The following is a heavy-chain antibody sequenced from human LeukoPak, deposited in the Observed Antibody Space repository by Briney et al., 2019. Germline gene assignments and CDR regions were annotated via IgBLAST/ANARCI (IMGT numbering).Heavy chain of an antibody. J-gene: IGHJ4*02. CDR3: ARHFGATVTTLIDY. V-gene: IGHV5-10-1*01. CDR2: IDPTDSYT. Sequence: GESLKISCKGSGYSFTSYWISWVRQMPGRGLVWMGRIDPTDSYTQYSLPFQGHVTISAYKSISTAYLQWSSLKASDTAMYYCARHFGATVTTLIDYWGQGTLVTVSS. D-gene: IGHD4-17*01. CDR1: GYSFTSYW.